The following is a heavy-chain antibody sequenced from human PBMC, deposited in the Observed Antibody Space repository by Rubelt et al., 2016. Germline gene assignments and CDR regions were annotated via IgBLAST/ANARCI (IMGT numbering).Heavy chain of an antibody. D-gene: IGHD6-13*01. CDR3: ASAGATADSRWYFDL. CDR2: ISGGGDST. Sequence: EVQLLESGGGLVQPGGSLRLSCAASGFTFSSYAMTWVRQAPGKGLEWVSVISGGGDSTYYADSVKGRFTISRDSSKNTLYLQMNGLRAEDTAVYYCASAGATADSRWYFDLWGRGTLVTVSS. J-gene: IGHJ2*01. V-gene: IGHV3-23*01. CDR1: GFTFSSYA.